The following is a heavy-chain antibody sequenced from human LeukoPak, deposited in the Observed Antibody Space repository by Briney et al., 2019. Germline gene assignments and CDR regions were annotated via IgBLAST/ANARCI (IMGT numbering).Heavy chain of an antibody. V-gene: IGHV3-23*01. J-gene: IGHJ6*02. CDR2: ISGGGDRT. Sequence: GGSLRLSCAASGFTFSSHAMTWVRQAPGKGLEWVSSISGGGDRTYYTDSVKGRFTISRDNSKNSLYLQMNSLRAEDTAVYYCARLITYYDFWSGYGYYYGMDVWGQGTTVTVSS. CDR3: ARLITYYDFWSGYGYYYGMDV. D-gene: IGHD3-3*01. CDR1: GFTFSSHA.